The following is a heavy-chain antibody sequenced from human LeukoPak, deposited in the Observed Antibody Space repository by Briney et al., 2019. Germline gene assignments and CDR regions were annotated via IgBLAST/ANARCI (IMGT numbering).Heavy chain of an antibody. CDR1: GFTFRSFG. V-gene: IGHV3-30*02. Sequence: GGSLRLSYAVSGFTFRSFGMHWVRQAPGKGLEWVTFIRFDGTNKYYIDSVKGRFTISRDNAKNSLYPQMNSLRAEDTAVYYCARGGRIAAAGPDYWGQGTLVTVSS. J-gene: IGHJ4*02. CDR3: ARGGRIAAAGPDY. D-gene: IGHD6-13*01. CDR2: IRFDGTNK.